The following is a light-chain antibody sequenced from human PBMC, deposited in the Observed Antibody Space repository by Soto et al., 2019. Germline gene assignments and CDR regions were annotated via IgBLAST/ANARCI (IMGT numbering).Light chain of an antibody. CDR3: MQSRLLPFT. CDR2: EVS. Sequence: DIVMTQTPLSLSVTPGQPASISCKSSQSLLHTNGNTYLYWYLQKPGQPPQLLIYEVSNRVSGGPNRVSGSGAWTAVTPRIIRGEAEEVVVDYCMQSRLLPFTFGGGTEVEIK. V-gene: IGKV2D-29*01. CDR1: QSLLHTNGNTY. J-gene: IGKJ4*01.